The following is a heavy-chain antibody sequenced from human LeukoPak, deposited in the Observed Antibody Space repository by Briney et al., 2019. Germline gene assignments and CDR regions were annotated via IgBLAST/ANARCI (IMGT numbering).Heavy chain of an antibody. CDR2: ISNSGSIT. D-gene: IGHD3-22*01. Sequence: PGGSLRLSCVGSGFSFSDQYMIWIRQAPGKGLEWLSYISNSGSITFYADSVKGRFIISRDNAKNSLYLQMNSLRSEDTAVYYCARDLDTSGYYSYFDPWGQGTLVTVSS. CDR3: ARDLDTSGYYSYFDP. CDR1: GFSFSDQY. J-gene: IGHJ5*02. V-gene: IGHV3-11*04.